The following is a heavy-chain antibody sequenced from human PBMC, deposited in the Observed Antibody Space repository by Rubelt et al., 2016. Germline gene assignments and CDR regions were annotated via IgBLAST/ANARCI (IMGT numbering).Heavy chain of an antibody. Sequence: QVQLQESGPGLVKPSETLSLTCTVSGGSISSYYWSWIRQPPGKGLEWIGYIYYSGSTNYNPSLKSRVTISVDTSKNQFSLKLSSVTAADTAVYYCARHRRHGVHFDYWGQGTLVTVSS. CDR3: ARHRRHGVHFDY. J-gene: IGHJ4*02. D-gene: IGHD4-17*01. CDR1: GGSISSYY. CDR2: IYYSGST. V-gene: IGHV4-59*08.